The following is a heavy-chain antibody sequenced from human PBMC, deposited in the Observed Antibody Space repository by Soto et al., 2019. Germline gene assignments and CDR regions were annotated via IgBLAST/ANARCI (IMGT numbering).Heavy chain of an antibody. Sequence: EVQLVESGGGLVQPGGSLRLSCAASGFTFNIYSMNWVRQAPGKGLEWVSYITSDTATIHYADSVRGRFTISRDNAKTSLYLQMNSLCDDDTAAYYCAISVAGHFDYWGHGTLVAVSS. CDR3: AISVAGHFDY. D-gene: IGHD6-13*01. CDR2: ITSDTATI. J-gene: IGHJ4*01. V-gene: IGHV3-48*02. CDR1: GFTFNIYS.